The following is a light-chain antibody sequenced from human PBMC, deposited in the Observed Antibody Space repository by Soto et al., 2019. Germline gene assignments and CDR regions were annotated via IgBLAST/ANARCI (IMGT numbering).Light chain of an antibody. J-gene: IGKJ4*01. CDR2: VGS. CDR3: QQYNSYSSPT. V-gene: IGKV1-5*01. Sequence: IQLTHSPSSLSASVGDRVTITCRPSQTISNWLAWYQQKPGKAPNHLIYVGSSLESGVPSRFSGSGSGTEFTLTISSLQPDDFATYYCQQYNSYSSPTFGGGTKVDIK. CDR1: QTISNW.